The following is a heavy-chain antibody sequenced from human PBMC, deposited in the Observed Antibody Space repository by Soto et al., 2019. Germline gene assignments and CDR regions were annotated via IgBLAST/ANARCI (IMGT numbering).Heavy chain of an antibody. CDR3: ARGFGRRSYYFDY. V-gene: IGHV4-34*01. Sequence: QVQLQQWGAGLLKPSETLSLTCAVYGGSFSGYYWSWIRQPPGKGLEWIGEINHSGSTNYNPSLKSRGTRSVDTSKNQFSLKLSSVTAADTAVYYCARGFGRRSYYFDYWGQGTLVTVSS. J-gene: IGHJ4*02. CDR1: GGSFSGYY. CDR2: INHSGST. D-gene: IGHD3-10*01.